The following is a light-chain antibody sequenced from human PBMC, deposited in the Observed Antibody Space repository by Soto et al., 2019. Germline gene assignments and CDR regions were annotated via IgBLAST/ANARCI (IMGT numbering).Light chain of an antibody. V-gene: IGLV2-8*01. J-gene: IGLJ2*01. CDR1: SSDVGGYNY. CDR2: EVT. CDR3: SSYAGSNNFVV. Sequence: QLVLTQPPSASGSPGQSVTISCTGTSSDVGGYNYVSWYQQHPGKAPKLMIYEVTKRPSGVPDRFSGSKSGNTASLTVSGLQAEDEGDFYCSSYAGSNNFVVFGGGTKLTVL.